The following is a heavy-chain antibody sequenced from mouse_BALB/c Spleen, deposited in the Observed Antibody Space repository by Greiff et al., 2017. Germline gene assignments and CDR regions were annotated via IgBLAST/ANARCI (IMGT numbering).Heavy chain of an antibody. CDR2: ISSGGSYT. CDR1: GFTFSSYA. J-gene: IGHJ2*01. D-gene: IGHD4-1*01. V-gene: IGHV5-9-1*01. CDR3: ARPNWDLYYFDY. Sequence: EVMLVESGGGLVKPGGSLKLSCAASGFTFSSYAMSWVRQTPEKRLEWVATISSGGSYTYYPDSVKGRFTISRDNAKNTLYLQMSSLRSEDTAMYYCARPNWDLYYFDYWGQGTTLTVSS.